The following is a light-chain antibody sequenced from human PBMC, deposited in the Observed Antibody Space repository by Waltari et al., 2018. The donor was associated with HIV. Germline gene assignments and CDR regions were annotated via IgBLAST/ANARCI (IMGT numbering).Light chain of an antibody. J-gene: IGKJ1*01. CDR1: QSISSW. CDR2: KAS. CDR3: QQYDTYYRT. V-gene: IGKV1-5*03. Sequence: DIQMTQSPSTLSASVGDRVTITCRASQSISSWLAWYQQKAGRAPKLHIYKASNLETGVPSRFSGTGSGTEFTLTITSVQPDDFGTYYCQQYDTYYRTFGQGTKVEI.